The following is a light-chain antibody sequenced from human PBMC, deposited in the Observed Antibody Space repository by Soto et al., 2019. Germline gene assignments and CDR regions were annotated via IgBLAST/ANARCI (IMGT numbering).Light chain of an antibody. CDR3: QQYNSYPYT. V-gene: IGKV1-5*01. CDR2: DAS. J-gene: IGKJ2*01. Sequence: DIPMTQSPSTLSASVGDRVTITCRASQSISSWLAWYQQKPGKAPKLLIYDASSLESGVPSRFSGSGSGTEFPLTISSLQPDDFAYYYCQQYNSYPYTFGQGTKLEIK. CDR1: QSISSW.